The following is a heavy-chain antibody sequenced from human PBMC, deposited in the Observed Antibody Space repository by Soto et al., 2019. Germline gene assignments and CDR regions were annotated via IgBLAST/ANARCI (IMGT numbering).Heavy chain of an antibody. CDR2: IIPIFGTA. CDR3: ARGRNYYDSSGYYYERPFDY. V-gene: IGHV1-69*13. D-gene: IGHD3-22*01. J-gene: IGHJ4*02. Sequence: SVKVSCKASGGAFSSYAISWVRQAPGQGLEWMGGIIPIFGTANYAQKFQGRVTITADESTSTAYMELSSLRSEDTAVYYCARGRNYYDSSGYYYERPFDYWGQGTLVTVSS. CDR1: GGAFSSYA.